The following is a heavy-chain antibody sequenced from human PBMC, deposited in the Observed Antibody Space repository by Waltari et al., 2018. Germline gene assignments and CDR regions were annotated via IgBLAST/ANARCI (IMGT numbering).Heavy chain of an antibody. D-gene: IGHD6-6*01. Sequence: EVQLVESGGGLVQPGGSLRLSCAASGFTFSSYWRSWARQAPGKGLEWVANIKQDGSEKYYVDSVKGRFTISRDNAKNSLYLQMNSLRAEDTAVYYCAGAYSSSSGDYWGQGTLVTVSS. CDR2: IKQDGSEK. CDR1: GFTFSSYW. V-gene: IGHV3-7*04. J-gene: IGHJ4*02. CDR3: AGAYSSSSGDY.